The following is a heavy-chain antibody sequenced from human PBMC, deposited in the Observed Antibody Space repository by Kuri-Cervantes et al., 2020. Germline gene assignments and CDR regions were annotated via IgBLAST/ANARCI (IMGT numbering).Heavy chain of an antibody. CDR1: GYTFTSYG. CDR3: AREARDYDFWSGYPWYFDL. J-gene: IGHJ2*01. V-gene: IGHV1-18*01. CDR2: ISAYNGNT. D-gene: IGHD3-3*01. Sequence: ASVKVSCKASGYTFTSYGISWVRQAPGQGLEWMGWISAYNGNTNYAQKLQGRVTMTTDTSTSTAYMELRSLRSDDTAVYYCAREARDYDFWSGYPWYFDLWGRGTLVTVSS.